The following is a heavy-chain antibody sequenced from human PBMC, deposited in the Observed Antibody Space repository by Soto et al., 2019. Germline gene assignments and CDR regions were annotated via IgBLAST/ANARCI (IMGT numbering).Heavy chain of an antibody. CDR1: GYTFTNYY. Sequence: ASVKVSCKASGYTFTNYYLHWVRQAPGQGLEWMGLINPSDGSTNYAQNFQGRLTMTRDTSTSTVSMELSSLRYEDTAVYFCTRGATPKSTSSGFDYWGQGTLDTSPQ. V-gene: IGHV1-46*01. J-gene: IGHJ4*02. CDR3: TRGATPKSTSSGFDY. CDR2: INPSDGST. D-gene: IGHD3-3*01.